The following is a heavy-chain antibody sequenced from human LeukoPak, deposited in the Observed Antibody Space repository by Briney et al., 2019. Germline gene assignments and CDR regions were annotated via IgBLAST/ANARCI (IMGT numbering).Heavy chain of an antibody. D-gene: IGHD6-19*01. CDR1: SGSISSNSYY. CDR2: INYSGST. Sequence: SETLSLTCTVSSGSISSNSYYWAWIRQPPGKGLEWIGSINYSGSTYYNPSLKSRVTISVDTSKKQFSLKLSSVTAADTAVYYCASTYSSGWYAFDYWGQGTLVTVSS. J-gene: IGHJ4*02. CDR3: ASTYSSGWYAFDY. V-gene: IGHV4-39*01.